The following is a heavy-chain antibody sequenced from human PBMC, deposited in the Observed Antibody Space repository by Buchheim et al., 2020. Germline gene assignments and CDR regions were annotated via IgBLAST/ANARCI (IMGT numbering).Heavy chain of an antibody. V-gene: IGHV3-30*18. CDR1: GFTFSGYG. Sequence: QVQLVESGGGVVQPGRSLRLSCAASGFTFSGYGMHWVRQAPGKGLEWVAVISYDGSNKYYADSVKGRFTISRDNSKNTLYLQMNSLRAEDTAVYYCAKVLGFGGSYYFGYYGMDVWGQGTT. J-gene: IGHJ6*02. CDR2: ISYDGSNK. CDR3: AKVLGFGGSYYFGYYGMDV. D-gene: IGHD1-26*01.